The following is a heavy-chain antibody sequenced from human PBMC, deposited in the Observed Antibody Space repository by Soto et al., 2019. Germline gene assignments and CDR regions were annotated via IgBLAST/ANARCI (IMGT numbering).Heavy chain of an antibody. D-gene: IGHD6-6*01. V-gene: IGHV6-1*01. Sequence: SQTLSLTCAISGDSVSSNSAAWNWIRQSPSRGLEWLGRTYYRSKWYNDYAVSVKSRITINPDTSKNQFSLQLNSVTPEDTAVYYCAREEYSSSLWGGYYYGMDFWGQGTTVTVSS. CDR2: TYYRSKWYN. J-gene: IGHJ6*02. CDR1: GDSVSSNSAA. CDR3: AREEYSSSLWGGYYYGMDF.